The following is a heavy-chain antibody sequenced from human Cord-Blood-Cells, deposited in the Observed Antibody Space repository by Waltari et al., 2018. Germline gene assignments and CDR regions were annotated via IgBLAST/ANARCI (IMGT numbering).Heavy chain of an antibody. D-gene: IGHD3-3*01. J-gene: IGHJ4*02. CDR1: GGSFSGYY. CDR2: INHRRST. Sequence: QVQLQQWGAGLLKPSETLSLTCAVYGGSFSGYYWRWIRQPPGKGLEWIGEINHRRSTNYNPSLKGRVTIAGDTSKNQFSRKLSSVTAADTAVYYCARGPTIFGVVIMGFDYWGQGTLVTVSS. V-gene: IGHV4-34*01. CDR3: ARGPTIFGVVIMGFDY.